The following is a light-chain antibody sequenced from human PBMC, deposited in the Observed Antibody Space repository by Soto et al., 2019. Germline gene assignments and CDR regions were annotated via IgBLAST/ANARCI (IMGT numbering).Light chain of an antibody. Sequence: QLVLTQSPSASASLGASVKLTCTLSSGHSSYAIAWHQQQPEKGPRHLMKLNSDGSHSKWDRIPDRFSGSSSGAERYLTISSLQSEDEADYYCQTWGTGPWVFGGGTKLTVL. CDR3: QTWGTGPWV. CDR1: SGHSSYA. CDR2: LNSDGSH. V-gene: IGLV4-69*01. J-gene: IGLJ3*02.